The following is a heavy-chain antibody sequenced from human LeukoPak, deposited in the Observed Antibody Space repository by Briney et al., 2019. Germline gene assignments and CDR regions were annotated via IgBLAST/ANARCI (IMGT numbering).Heavy chain of an antibody. D-gene: IGHD4-17*01. Sequence: GGSLRLSCVASGFTFSNAWMSWVRQAPGKGLEWVGRIKSKTDGGATDNAAPVKGRFTISRDDSKNTLYLQMNSLKTEDTAVYYCTTDGLTTVTGGFDYWGQGTLVTVSS. CDR1: GFTFSNAW. CDR3: TTDGLTTVTGGFDY. CDR2: IKSKTDGGAT. J-gene: IGHJ4*02. V-gene: IGHV3-15*01.